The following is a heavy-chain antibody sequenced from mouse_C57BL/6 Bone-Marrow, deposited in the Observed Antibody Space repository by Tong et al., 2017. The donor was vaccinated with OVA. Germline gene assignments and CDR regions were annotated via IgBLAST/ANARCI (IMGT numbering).Heavy chain of an antibody. CDR1: GYSITSDYA. CDR3: ARGRYGNYWFFDV. D-gene: IGHD2-10*02. J-gene: IGHJ1*01. CDR2: TFYSGIT. V-gene: IGHV3-3*02. Sequence: TGYSITSDYAWNWIRQFPGNKLEYIGNTFYSGITYYNPSLESQSYITRDTSKNQFSLKLSSVTSEDTATCVCARGRYGNYWFFDVWAAG.